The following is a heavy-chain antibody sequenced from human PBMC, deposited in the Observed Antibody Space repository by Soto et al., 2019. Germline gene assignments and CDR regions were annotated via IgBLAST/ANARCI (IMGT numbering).Heavy chain of an antibody. J-gene: IGHJ4*02. Sequence: SETLSLTCAVSGYSISSSNWWGWIRKPPGKGLEWIGYIYYSGTTYYNPSLKSRVTMSVDTSKNQFSLKLTSVTAVDTAVYYCARREIQGPIDYWGQGTLVTVSS. CDR3: ARREIQGPIDY. D-gene: IGHD1-26*01. CDR2: IYYSGTT. CDR1: GYSISSSNW. V-gene: IGHV4-28*01.